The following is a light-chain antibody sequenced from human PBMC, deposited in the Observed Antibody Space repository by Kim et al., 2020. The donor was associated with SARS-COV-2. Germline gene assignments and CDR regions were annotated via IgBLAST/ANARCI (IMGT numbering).Light chain of an antibody. V-gene: IGLV1-44*01. Sequence: GQRVTFSCSGISSNIGNNTVSCFQQLPGTAPKLLIYTDNQRPSGVPDRFSGSKSGTSASLAISGLQSEDEADYYCAACDASLKGWVFGGGTKLTVL. CDR1: SSNIGNNT. CDR3: AACDASLKGWV. J-gene: IGLJ3*02. CDR2: TDN.